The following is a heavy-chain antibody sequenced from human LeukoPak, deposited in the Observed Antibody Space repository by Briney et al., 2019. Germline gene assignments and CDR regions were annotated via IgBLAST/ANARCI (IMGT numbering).Heavy chain of an antibody. CDR2: ISGSGSNI. Sequence: GSLRLSCAASGFIFSSYGMSWVRQAPGKGLEWVSGISGSGSNIYYADSVKGRFTISRDNSKNTLYLLMNTLRVEDTAVYYCAKDAHYQYDGSGYYYHFGWWGQGTLVTVSS. CDR3: AKDAHYQYDGSGYYYHFGW. V-gene: IGHV3-23*01. J-gene: IGHJ4*02. D-gene: IGHD3-22*01. CDR1: GFIFSSYG.